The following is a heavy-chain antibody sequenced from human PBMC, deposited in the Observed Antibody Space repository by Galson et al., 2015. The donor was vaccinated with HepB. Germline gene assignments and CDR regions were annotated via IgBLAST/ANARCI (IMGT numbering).Heavy chain of an antibody. Sequence: SLRLSCAASGFTFSSYAMNWVRRAPGRGLEWVSGISGSGNSAYYADSVKGRFTISRDNSKNTLYLQMNSLRGEDTAVYYCAKDLEGRQWYFDYWGQGTLVTVSS. V-gene: IGHV3-23*01. CDR3: AKDLEGRQWYFDY. CDR1: GFTFSSYA. D-gene: IGHD1-1*01. J-gene: IGHJ4*02. CDR2: ISGSGNSA.